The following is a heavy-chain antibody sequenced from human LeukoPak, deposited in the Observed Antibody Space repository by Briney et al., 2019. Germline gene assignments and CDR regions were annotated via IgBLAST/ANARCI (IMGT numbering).Heavy chain of an antibody. CDR2: INHSGST. D-gene: IGHD3-16*02. Sequence: SETLSLTCAVYGGSFSGYYWSWIRQPPGKGREWSGEINHSGSTNYNPSLKSRVTISVDTSKNQFSLKLSSVTAADTAVYSCARTSYDYVWGSYRRPRFDYWGQGTLVTVSS. CDR3: ARTSYDYVWGSYRRPRFDY. CDR1: GGSFSGYY. V-gene: IGHV4-34*01. J-gene: IGHJ4*02.